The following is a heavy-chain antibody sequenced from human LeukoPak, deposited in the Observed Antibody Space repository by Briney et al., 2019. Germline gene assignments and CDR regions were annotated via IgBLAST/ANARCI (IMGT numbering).Heavy chain of an antibody. CDR3: ARDGSAANTENWFDP. CDR2: ISAYNGNT. J-gene: IGHJ5*02. CDR1: GYTFTSYG. Sequence: GASVKVSCEASGYTFTSYGISWVRQAPGQGLEWMGWISAYNGNTNYAQKLQGRVTMTTDTSTSTAYMELRSLRSDDTAVYYCARDGSAANTENWFDPWGQGTLVTVSS. D-gene: IGHD2-2*01. V-gene: IGHV1-18*01.